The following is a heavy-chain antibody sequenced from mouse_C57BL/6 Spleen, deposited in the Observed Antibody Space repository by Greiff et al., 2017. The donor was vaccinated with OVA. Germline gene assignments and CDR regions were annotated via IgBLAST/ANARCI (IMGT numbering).Heavy chain of an antibody. CDR2: INPGSGGT. J-gene: IGHJ4*01. Sequence: VMLVESGAELVRPGTSVKVSCKASGYAFTNYLIEWVKQRPGQGLEWIGVINPGSGGTNYNEKFKGKATLTADKSSSTAYMQLSSLTSEDSAVYFCARRGYYAMDYWGQGTSVTVSS. CDR3: ARRGYYAMDY. CDR1: GYAFTNYL. V-gene: IGHV1-54*01.